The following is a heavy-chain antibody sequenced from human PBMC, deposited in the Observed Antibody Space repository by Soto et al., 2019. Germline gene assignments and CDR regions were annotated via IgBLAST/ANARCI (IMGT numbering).Heavy chain of an antibody. D-gene: IGHD4-17*01. CDR3: ARGEVTTGVF. J-gene: IGHJ4*02. Sequence: TLSLTCAVYGGSVGGYYWSWVRQPPGKGLEWIGEINHSGSITYAPSLKSRVTMSVDTSKNQFSLRLNSVTAADTAVYYCARGEVTTGVFWGQGAQVTVSS. V-gene: IGHV4-34*01. CDR1: GGSVGGYY. CDR2: INHSGSI.